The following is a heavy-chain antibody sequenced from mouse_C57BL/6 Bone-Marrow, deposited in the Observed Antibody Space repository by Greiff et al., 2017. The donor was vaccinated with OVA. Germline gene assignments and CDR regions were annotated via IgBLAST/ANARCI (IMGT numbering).Heavy chain of an antibody. CDR1: GFTFSSYA. CDR3: TRVGYDYSWFAY. J-gene: IGHJ3*01. Sequence: DVMLVESGEGLVKPGGSLKLSCAASGFTFSSYAMSWVRQTPEKRLDWFAYISSGGDYIYYADTVKGRFTISRDNARNTLYLQMSSLKSEDTAMYYCTRVGYDYSWFAYWGRGTLVTVSA. CDR2: ISSGGDYI. V-gene: IGHV5-9-1*02. D-gene: IGHD2-4*01.